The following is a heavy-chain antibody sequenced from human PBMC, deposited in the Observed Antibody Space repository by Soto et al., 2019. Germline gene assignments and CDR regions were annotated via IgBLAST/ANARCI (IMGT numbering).Heavy chain of an antibody. CDR3: ARDGQSLAPYALDV. D-gene: IGHD6-19*01. Sequence: QVQVVESGGGVVQPGRSLRLSCTASGFTFSGHAMHWVRQHPGQGLEWVAQIWYDGSNKYYADSVKGRFTISRDNSKNTLYVQMDSLRVEDTAVYYCARDGQSLAPYALDVWGQGTSVTVSS. V-gene: IGHV3-33*01. CDR2: IWYDGSNK. J-gene: IGHJ6*02. CDR1: GFTFSGHA.